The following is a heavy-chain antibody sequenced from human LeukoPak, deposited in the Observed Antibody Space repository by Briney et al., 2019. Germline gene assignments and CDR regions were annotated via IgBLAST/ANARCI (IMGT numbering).Heavy chain of an antibody. CDR1: GGSISSSSYY. J-gene: IGHJ4*02. CDR2: IYYSGST. CDR3: ARDSTSQGRWLQPLDY. V-gene: IGHV4-39*07. D-gene: IGHD5-24*01. Sequence: SETLSLTCTVSGGSISSSSYYWGWIRQPPGKGLEWIGSIYYSGSTNYNPSLKSRVTISVDTSKNQFSLKLSSVTAADTAVYYCARDSTSQGRWLQPLDYWGQGTLVTVSS.